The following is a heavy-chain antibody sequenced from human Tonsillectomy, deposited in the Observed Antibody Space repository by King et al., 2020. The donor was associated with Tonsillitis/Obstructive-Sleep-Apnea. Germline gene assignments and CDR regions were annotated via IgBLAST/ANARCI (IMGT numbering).Heavy chain of an antibody. CDR2: IYPGDSDT. CDR3: ARLSEDIVVVVAATPAYYFDY. D-gene: IGHD2-15*01. CDR1: GYSFTSYW. J-gene: IGHJ4*02. V-gene: IGHV5-51*03. Sequence: VRLVESGAEVKKPGESLKISCKGSGYSFTSYWIGWVRQMPGKGLEWMGIIYPGDSDTRYSPSFQGQVTISADKSISTAYLQWSSLKASDTAMYYCARLSEDIVVVVAATPAYYFDYWGQGTLVTVSS.